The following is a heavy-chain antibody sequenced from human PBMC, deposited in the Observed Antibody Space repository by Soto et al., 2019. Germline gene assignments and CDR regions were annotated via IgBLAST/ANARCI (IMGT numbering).Heavy chain of an antibody. CDR3: ARDRGVVVPAAIFDP. CDR2: IYYSGST. CDR1: GGSISSYY. V-gene: IGHV4-59*01. Sequence: SETLSLTCTVSGGSISSYYWSWIRQPPGKGLEWIGYIYYSGSTNYNPSLKSRVTISVDTSKSQFSLKLSSVTAADTAVYYCARDRGVVVPAAIFDPWGQGTLVTVSS. D-gene: IGHD2-2*01. J-gene: IGHJ5*02.